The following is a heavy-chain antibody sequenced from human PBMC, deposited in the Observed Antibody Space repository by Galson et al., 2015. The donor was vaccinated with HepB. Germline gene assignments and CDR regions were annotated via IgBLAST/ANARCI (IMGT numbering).Heavy chain of an antibody. Sequence: SLRLSCAASGFTSSSYWMSWVRQAPGKGLEWVANIKQDGSEKYYVDSVKGRFTISRDNAKNSLYLQMNSLRAEDTAVYYCARDPHDILTGYYRFDYWGQGTLVTVSS. CDR2: IKQDGSEK. CDR1: GFTSSSYW. J-gene: IGHJ4*02. D-gene: IGHD3-9*01. CDR3: ARDPHDILTGYYRFDY. V-gene: IGHV3-7*03.